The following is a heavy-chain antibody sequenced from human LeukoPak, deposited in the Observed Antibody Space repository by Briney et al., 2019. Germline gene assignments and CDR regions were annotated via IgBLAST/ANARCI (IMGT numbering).Heavy chain of an antibody. V-gene: IGHV1-69*13. CDR1: GGTFSSYA. J-gene: IGHJ6*02. CDR2: IIPIFGTA. Sequence: SVKVSCKASGGTFSSYAISWVRQAPGQGLEWMGGIIPIFGTANYAQKFQGRVTITADESTSTAYMELSSLRSEDTAVYYWARVDPSLYYYYYYGMDVWGQGTTVTVSS. D-gene: IGHD2-2*01. CDR3: ARVDPSLYYYYYYGMDV.